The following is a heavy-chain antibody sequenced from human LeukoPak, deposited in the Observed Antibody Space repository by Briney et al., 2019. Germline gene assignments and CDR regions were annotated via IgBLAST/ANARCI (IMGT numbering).Heavy chain of an antibody. Sequence: SETLSLTCTVSGGSISSYYWSWIRQPPGKGLEWIGDIYYSGSTNYNPSLKSRVTISVDTSKNQFSLKLSSVTAADTAVYYCARDDRDYYGSGTHYMDVWGKGTTVTVSS. D-gene: IGHD3-10*01. CDR3: ARDDRDYYGSGTHYMDV. J-gene: IGHJ6*03. V-gene: IGHV4-59*01. CDR1: GGSISSYY. CDR2: IYYSGST.